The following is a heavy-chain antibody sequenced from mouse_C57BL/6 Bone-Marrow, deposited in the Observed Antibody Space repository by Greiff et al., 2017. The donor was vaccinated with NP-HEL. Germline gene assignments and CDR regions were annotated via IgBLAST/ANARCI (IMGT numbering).Heavy chain of an antibody. CDR3: ARWDSNYGAY. J-gene: IGHJ3*01. CDR2: INPGSGGT. V-gene: IGHV1-54*01. Sequence: VHLVESGAELVRPGTSVKVSCKASGYAFTNYLIEWVKQRPGQGLEWIGVINPGSGGTNYNEKFKGKATLTADKSSSTAYMQLSSLTSEDSAVYFCARWDSNYGAYWGQGTLVTVSA. CDR1: GYAFTNYL. D-gene: IGHD2-5*01.